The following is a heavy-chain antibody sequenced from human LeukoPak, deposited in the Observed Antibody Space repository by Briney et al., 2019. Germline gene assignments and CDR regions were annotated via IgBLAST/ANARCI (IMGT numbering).Heavy chain of an antibody. J-gene: IGHJ4*02. V-gene: IGHV3-64*01. CDR1: GFTFSSYV. CDR2: ISSNGGST. Sequence: GGSLRLSCAASGFTFSSYVMHWVRQAPGKGLEYVSAISSNGGSTYYANSVKGRFTISRDNSENTLYLQMGSLRAEDMAVYYCARDEPGYCSGGSCYEMGDYWGQGTLVTVSS. D-gene: IGHD2-15*01. CDR3: ARDEPGYCSGGSCYEMGDY.